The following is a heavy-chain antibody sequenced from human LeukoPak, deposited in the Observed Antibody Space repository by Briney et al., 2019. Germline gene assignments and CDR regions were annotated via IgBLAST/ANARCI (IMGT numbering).Heavy chain of an antibody. CDR3: ARDPRMGYDY. CDR1: GFTFSSYS. Sequence: KSGGPLRLSCAASGFTFSSYSMNWVRQAPGKGLEWVSSISSSSSYIYYADSVKGRFTISRDNAKNSLYLQMNSLRAEDTAVYYCARDPRMGYDYWGQGTLVTVSS. V-gene: IGHV3-21*01. D-gene: IGHD5-12*01. J-gene: IGHJ4*02. CDR2: ISSSSSYI.